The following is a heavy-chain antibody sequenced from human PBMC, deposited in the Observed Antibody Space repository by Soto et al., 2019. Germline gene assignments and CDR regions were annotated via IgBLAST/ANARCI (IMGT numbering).Heavy chain of an antibody. CDR2: IYYSGST. J-gene: IGHJ6*03. V-gene: IGHV4-39*07. CDR3: ARKDNWNDGNYYYYMDV. D-gene: IGHD1-20*01. Sequence: SETLSLTCTVSGGSISSSSYYWGWIRQPPGKGLEWIGSIYYSGSTNYNPSLKSRVTISVDTSKNQFSLKLSSVTAADTAVYYCARKDNWNDGNYYYYMDVWGKGTTVTVSS. CDR1: GGSISSSSYY.